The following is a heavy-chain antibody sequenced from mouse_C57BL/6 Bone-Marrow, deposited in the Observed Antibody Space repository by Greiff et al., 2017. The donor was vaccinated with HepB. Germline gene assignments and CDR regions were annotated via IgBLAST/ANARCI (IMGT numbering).Heavy chain of an antibody. J-gene: IGHJ4*01. Sequence: QVQLQQPGTELVKPGASVKLSCKASGYTFTSYWMHWVKQRPGQGLEWIGNINPSNGGNNYNEKFKSKATLTVDKSFSTAYMQLSSLTSEDSAVYYCASLQLCREVSYAMDYWGQGTSVTVSS. CDR3: ASLQLCREVSYAMDY. CDR1: GYTFTSYW. D-gene: IGHD4-1*02. CDR2: INPSNGGN. V-gene: IGHV1-53*01.